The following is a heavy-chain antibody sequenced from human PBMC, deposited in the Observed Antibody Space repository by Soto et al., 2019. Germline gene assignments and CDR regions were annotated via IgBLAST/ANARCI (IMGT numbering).Heavy chain of an antibody. Sequence: GGSLRLSCAASGFTFSDYYMSWIRQAPGKGLEWVSCISSSGSNIYYADSVTGRFTISRDNAKKSLYLQMNSLRGEDTAVYYCAREGPRPFDYWGQGTLVTVSS. J-gene: IGHJ4*02. V-gene: IGHV3-11*01. CDR2: ISSSGSNI. CDR1: GFTFSDYY. CDR3: AREGPRPFDY. D-gene: IGHD6-6*01.